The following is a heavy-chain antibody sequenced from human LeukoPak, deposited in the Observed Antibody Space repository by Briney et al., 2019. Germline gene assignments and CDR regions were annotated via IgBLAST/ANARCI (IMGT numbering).Heavy chain of an antibody. J-gene: IGHJ4*02. CDR1: GFTFSSYS. V-gene: IGHV3-21*01. Sequence: PGGSLRLSCAASGFTFSSYSMNWVRQAPGKGLEWVSSISSSSSYIYYADSVKGRFTISRDNAKNSLYLQMNSPRAEDTAVYYRARDGPGILTGYYNVGFDYWGQGTLVTVSS. CDR2: ISSSSSYI. CDR3: ARDGPGILTGYYNVGFDY. D-gene: IGHD3-9*01.